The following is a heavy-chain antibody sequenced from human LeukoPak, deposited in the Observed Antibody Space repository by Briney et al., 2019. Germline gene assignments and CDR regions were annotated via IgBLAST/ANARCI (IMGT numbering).Heavy chain of an antibody. Sequence: GGSLRLSCAGAGFTFSNYGMSWVRQAPGKGLEWVSGISWSSGSIGYADSVKGRFTISRDNAKNSLYLQMNSLRAEDTALYYCAKDMRDYYYYGMDVWGQGTTVTVSS. CDR2: ISWSSGSI. CDR3: AKDMRDYYYYGMDV. V-gene: IGHV3-9*01. J-gene: IGHJ6*02. CDR1: GFTFSNYG.